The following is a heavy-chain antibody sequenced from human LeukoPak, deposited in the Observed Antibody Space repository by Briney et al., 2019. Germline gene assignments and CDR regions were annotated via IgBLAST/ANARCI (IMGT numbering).Heavy chain of an antibody. D-gene: IGHD6-13*01. CDR1: GYTFTGYY. J-gene: IGHJ4*02. CDR2: INPNSGGT. CDR3: ARGGIYSSGWYREFDY. Sequence: GASVKVSCKASGYTFTGYYMHWVRQAPGQGLEWMGWINPNSGGTNYAQKFQGRVTMTRDTSISTAYMELGRLRSDDTAVYYCARGGIYSSGWYREFDYWGQGTLVTVSS. V-gene: IGHV1-2*02.